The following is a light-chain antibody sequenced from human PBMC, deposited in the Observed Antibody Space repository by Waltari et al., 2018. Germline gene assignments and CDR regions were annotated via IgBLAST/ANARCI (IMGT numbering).Light chain of an antibody. CDR2: KAS. CDR1: QSISSW. V-gene: IGKV1-5*03. J-gene: IGKJ2*01. Sequence: DIQMTQSPSPLSAFVGDRVTITCRASQSISSWLAWYQQKPGKAPNLLIYKASSLETGVPSRFSGSGSGTEFTLTISSLQPDDFATYYCQHYNNYPVTFGQGTKLEIK. CDR3: QHYNNYPVT.